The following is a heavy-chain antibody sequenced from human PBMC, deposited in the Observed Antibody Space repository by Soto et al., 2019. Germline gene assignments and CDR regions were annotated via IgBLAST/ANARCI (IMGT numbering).Heavy chain of an antibody. D-gene: IGHD3-9*01. CDR3: ARVRAVERYFDWLSPGFDP. CDR2: IKQDGSEK. J-gene: IGHJ5*02. Sequence: LRLSCAASGFTFSSYWMSWVRQAPGKGLEWVANIKQDGSEKYYVDSVKGRFTISRDNAKNSLYLQMNSLRAEDTAVYYCARVRAVERYFDWLSPGFDPWGQGTLVTVSS. V-gene: IGHV3-7*01. CDR1: GFTFSSYW.